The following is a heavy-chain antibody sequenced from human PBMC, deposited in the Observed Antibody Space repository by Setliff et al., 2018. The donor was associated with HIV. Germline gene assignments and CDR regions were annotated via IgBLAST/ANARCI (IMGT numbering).Heavy chain of an antibody. CDR3: ARSPPTTFWSGYTYYYYMDV. CDR2: IYYSGST. D-gene: IGHD3-3*01. J-gene: IGHJ6*03. Sequence: SETLSLTCTVSGGSISSYYWSWIRQHPGKGLEWIGYIYYSGSTNSNPSLKSRVTISVDTSKNQFSLKLNSVTAADTAVYYCARSPPTTFWSGYTYYYYMDVWGKGTTVTVSS. CDR1: GGSISSYY. V-gene: IGHV4-59*01.